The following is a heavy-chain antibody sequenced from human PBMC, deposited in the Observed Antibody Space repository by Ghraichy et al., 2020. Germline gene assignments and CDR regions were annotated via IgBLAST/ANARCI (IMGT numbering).Heavy chain of an antibody. CDR3: TTLLRPNDY. CDR2: IKSKKDGETA. D-gene: IGHD2-15*01. V-gene: IGHV3-15*01. Sequence: GGSLRLSCAASGFTFSTTWMNWFRQAPGKGLEWVGHIKSKKDGETANYAAPVQGRFTVSRDDSQNTLYLHMNSLKTEDTAVYYCTTLLRPNDYRGQGTLVTVSS. J-gene: IGHJ4*02. CDR1: GFTFSTTW.